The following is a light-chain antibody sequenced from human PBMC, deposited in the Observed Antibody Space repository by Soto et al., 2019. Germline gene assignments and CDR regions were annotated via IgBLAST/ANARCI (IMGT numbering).Light chain of an antibody. CDR2: GVT. J-gene: IGLJ1*01. CDR3: TSLTYNRTYV. V-gene: IGLV2-14*03. Sequence: QSALTQPTSVSGSPGQSITISCTGNHNDIGTYDYVSWYQQHPGRDPRLLIHGVTTRPSGISGRFSASKSGLTASLTIYGLQPEDVADYYRTSLTYNRTYVFRPGTKVTVL. CDR1: HNDIGTYDY.